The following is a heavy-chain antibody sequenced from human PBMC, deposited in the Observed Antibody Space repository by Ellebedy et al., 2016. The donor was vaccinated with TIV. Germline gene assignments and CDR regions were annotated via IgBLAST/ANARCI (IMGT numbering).Heavy chain of an antibody. CDR1: GGTFRSFP. CDR2: IIPIFGTG. CDR3: ARAPGPNFNFDF. J-gene: IGHJ4*02. Sequence: AASVKVSCKASGGTFRSFPISWVRQAPGQGLEWMGGIIPIFGTGNYAQKFQGRVTITADESTSTAYMELSSLTSEDTAVYYCARAPGPNFNFDFWGRGTLVTVSS. V-gene: IGHV1-69*13. D-gene: IGHD1-14*01.